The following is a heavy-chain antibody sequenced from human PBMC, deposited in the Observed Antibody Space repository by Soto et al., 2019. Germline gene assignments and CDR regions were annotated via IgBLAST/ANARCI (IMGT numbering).Heavy chain of an antibody. Sequence: GGSLRLSCAASGFTFSSYAMSWVRQAPGKGLEWVSAISGSGGSTYYADSVKGRFTISRDNSKNTLYLQMNSLRAEDTAVYYCAKDRSGSSWYASFFDYWGQGTLVTVSS. CDR1: GFTFSSYA. D-gene: IGHD6-13*01. CDR2: ISGSGGST. V-gene: IGHV3-23*01. J-gene: IGHJ4*02. CDR3: AKDRSGSSWYASFFDY.